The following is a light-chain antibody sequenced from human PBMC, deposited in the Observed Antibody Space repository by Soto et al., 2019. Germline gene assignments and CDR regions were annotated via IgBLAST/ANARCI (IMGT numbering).Light chain of an antibody. J-gene: IGKJ2*01. CDR1: QSISSN. V-gene: IGKV3-15*01. CDR3: QQYNDWPPYT. CDR2: GAS. Sequence: EIVLTQSPGTLSLSPGERATLSCRASQSISSNLAWYQQKPGQAPRLLIYGASTRATGIPARFSGGRSGTEFTLTISSLQSEDIAVYFCQQYNDWPPYTFGQGTKVDIK.